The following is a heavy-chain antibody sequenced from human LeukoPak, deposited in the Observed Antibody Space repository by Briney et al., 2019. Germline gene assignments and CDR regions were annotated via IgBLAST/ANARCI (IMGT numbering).Heavy chain of an antibody. CDR3: ARGGGGYDSKLRY. CDR2: IVVGSGNT. V-gene: IGHV1-58*01. D-gene: IGHD5-12*01. CDR1: GFTFTSSA. J-gene: IGHJ4*02. Sequence: ASVKVSCKASGFTFTSSAVQWMRQARGQRLEWIGWIVVGSGNTNYAQKSQERVTITRDMSTSTAYMELSSLRSEDTAVYYCARGGGGYDSKLRYWGQGTLVTVSS.